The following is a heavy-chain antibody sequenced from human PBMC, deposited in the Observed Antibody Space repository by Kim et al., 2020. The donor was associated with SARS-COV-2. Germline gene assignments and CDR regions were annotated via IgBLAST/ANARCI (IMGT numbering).Heavy chain of an antibody. CDR3: ARGWERHFDY. CDR2: INHSGST. CDR1: GGSFSGYY. V-gene: IGHV4-34*01. Sequence: SETLSLTCAVYGGSFSGYYWSWIRQPPGKGLEWIGEINHSGSTNYNPSLKSRVTISVDTSKNQFSLKLSSVTAADTAVYYCARGWERHFDYWGQGTLVTVSS. J-gene: IGHJ4*02. D-gene: IGHD1-26*01.